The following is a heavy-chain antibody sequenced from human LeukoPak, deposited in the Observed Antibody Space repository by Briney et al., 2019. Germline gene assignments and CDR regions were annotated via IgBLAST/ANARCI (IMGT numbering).Heavy chain of an antibody. Sequence: ASVKVSCKASGYTFRAYGISWVRQAPGQGLEWMGWVNTDNGKAKAAQKFQGRVTMTTDTSTSTAYLDLRSLRSEDTAVYYCARGIAALPEYYYMDVWGKGTTVTVSS. J-gene: IGHJ6*03. CDR2: VNTDNGKA. CDR1: GYTFRAYG. CDR3: ARGIAALPEYYYMDV. V-gene: IGHV1-18*01. D-gene: IGHD6-13*01.